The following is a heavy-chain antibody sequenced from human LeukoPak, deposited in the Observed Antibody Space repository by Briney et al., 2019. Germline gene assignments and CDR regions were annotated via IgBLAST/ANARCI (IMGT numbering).Heavy chain of an antibody. V-gene: IGHV3-53*01. J-gene: IGHJ3*02. Sequence: GGSLRLSCAASGFTVSSNYMSWVRQAPGKGLEWVSVIYSGGSTYYADSVKGRFTISRDNSKNTLYLQMNSLRAEDTAVYYCARDTPTELRLGELSLYLGAFDIWDQGTMVTVSS. CDR1: GFTVSSNY. CDR3: ARDTPTELRLGELSLYLGAFDI. D-gene: IGHD3-16*02. CDR2: IYSGGST.